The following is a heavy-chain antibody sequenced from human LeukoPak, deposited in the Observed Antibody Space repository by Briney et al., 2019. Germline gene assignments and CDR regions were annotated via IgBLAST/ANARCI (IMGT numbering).Heavy chain of an antibody. CDR2: IDGSGGSP. Sequence: GGSLRLSCAASGFTLSNYAMNWVRQAPGKGLEWVSGIDGSGGSPPSADSVKGRFTISRDISRNTLYLQMDSLRAEDTAAYYCARGKDHDFWNPFDYWGQGTLVTVSS. J-gene: IGHJ4*02. V-gene: IGHV3-23*01. CDR3: ARGKDHDFWNPFDY. D-gene: IGHD3-3*01. CDR1: GFTLSNYA.